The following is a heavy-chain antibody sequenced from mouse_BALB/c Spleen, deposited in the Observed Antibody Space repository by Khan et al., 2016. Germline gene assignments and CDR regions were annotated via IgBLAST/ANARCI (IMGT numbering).Heavy chain of an antibody. CDR1: GFSITGFA. J-gene: IGHJ3*01. V-gene: IGHV2-6-7*01. Sequence: QVQLQQSGPGLVAPSQSLSITCTVSGFSITGFAVNWVRQPPGKGLEWLGVIWGDGSTDYDSALKSRLSISKDDSKSQVCLKMNSLQTDDTARYYCASYYDYDGGFAYWGQGTLVTVSA. CDR3: ASYYDYDGGFAY. CDR2: IWGDGST. D-gene: IGHD2-4*01.